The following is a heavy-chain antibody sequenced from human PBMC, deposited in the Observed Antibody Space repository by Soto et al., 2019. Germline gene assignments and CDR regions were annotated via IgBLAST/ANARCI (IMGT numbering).Heavy chain of an antibody. J-gene: IGHJ4*02. V-gene: IGHV3-33*01. CDR2: IWYDGSNK. Sequence: QVQLVESVGGVVQPGRSLRLSCAASGFTFSSYGMHWVRQAPGKGLEWVAVIWYDGSNKYYADSVKGRFTISRDNSKNTLYLQMNSLRAEDTAVYYCARGLNSYFDYWGQGTLVTVSS. CDR3: ARGLNSYFDY. CDR1: GFTFSSYG.